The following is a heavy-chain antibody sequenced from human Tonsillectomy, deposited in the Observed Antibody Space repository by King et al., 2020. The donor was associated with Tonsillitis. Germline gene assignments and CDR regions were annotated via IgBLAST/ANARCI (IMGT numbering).Heavy chain of an antibody. CDR2: ISHDGTFK. V-gene: IGHV3-33*05. D-gene: IGHD5-12*01. CDR3: GRGSGYDSGDF. CDR1: GFDFGSYG. Sequence: QLVQSGGGVVQPERSLRLACAASGFDFGSYGMHWVRQAPGKGLEWVSFISHDGTFKFYSDSVRGRFTVSRAKSKNTLYLQMNSLKANDTAVYYCGRGSGYDSGDFGGQGTLVTVPS. J-gene: IGHJ4*02.